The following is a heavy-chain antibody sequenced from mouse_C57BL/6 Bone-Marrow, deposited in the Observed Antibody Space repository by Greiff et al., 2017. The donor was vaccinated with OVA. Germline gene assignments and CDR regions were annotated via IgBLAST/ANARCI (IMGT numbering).Heavy chain of an antibody. J-gene: IGHJ2*01. V-gene: IGHV7-3*01. D-gene: IGHD4-1*01. CDR3: ARYLGSYFDY. Sequence: EVQLVESGGGLVQPGGSLSLSCAASGFTFTAYYMSWVRQPPGKALEWLGFIRNKANGYTTEYSASVKGRFTISRDNSQSILYLQMNALRAEDSASYYCARYLGSYFDYWGQGTTLTVSS. CDR1: GFTFTAYY. CDR2: IRNKANGYTT.